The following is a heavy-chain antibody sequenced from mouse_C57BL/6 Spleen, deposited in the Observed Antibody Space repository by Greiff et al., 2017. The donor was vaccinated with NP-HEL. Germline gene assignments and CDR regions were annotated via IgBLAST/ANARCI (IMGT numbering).Heavy chain of an antibody. V-gene: IGHV14-4*01. CDR2: IDPENGDT. D-gene: IGHD1-1*01. CDR3: TTGYYGTPDY. J-gene: IGHJ2*01. Sequence: EVKVVESGAELVRPGASVKLSCTASGFNIKDDYMHWVKQRPEQGLEWIGWIDPENGDTEYASKFQGKATITADTSSNTAYLQLSSLTSEDTAVYYCTTGYYGTPDYWGQGTTLTVSS. CDR1: GFNIKDDY.